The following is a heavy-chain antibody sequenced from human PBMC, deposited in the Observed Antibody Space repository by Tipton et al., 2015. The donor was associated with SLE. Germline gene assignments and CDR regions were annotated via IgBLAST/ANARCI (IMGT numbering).Heavy chain of an antibody. CDR3: ARGGRPPRITIFGVVSSQSLSAMDV. D-gene: IGHD3-3*01. V-gene: IGHV3-48*03. CDR1: GFTFSSYE. Sequence: SLRLSCAASGFTFSSYEMNWVRQAPGKGLEWVSYISSSDRTIYYADSVKGRFTISRDNAKNSLYLQMKSLRAEDTAVYHCARGGRPPRITIFGVVSSQSLSAMDVWGRGTLVTVSS. J-gene: IGHJ2*01. CDR2: ISSSDRTI.